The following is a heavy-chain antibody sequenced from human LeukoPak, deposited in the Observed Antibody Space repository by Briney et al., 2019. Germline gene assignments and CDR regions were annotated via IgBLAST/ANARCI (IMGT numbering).Heavy chain of an antibody. Sequence: ASVKVSCKASGYTFTSYFMHWVRQAPGQGLDWMGIINPSGGSTSYAQKFQGRVTMTRDTSISTAYMELSRLRSDDTAVYYCARLDSYGLPHFDYWGQGTLVTVSS. V-gene: IGHV1-46*01. D-gene: IGHD5-18*01. CDR2: INPSGGST. CDR1: GYTFTSYF. J-gene: IGHJ4*02. CDR3: ARLDSYGLPHFDY.